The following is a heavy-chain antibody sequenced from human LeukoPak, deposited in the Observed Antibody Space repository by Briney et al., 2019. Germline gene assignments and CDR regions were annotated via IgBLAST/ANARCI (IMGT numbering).Heavy chain of an antibody. CDR3: ARASPHYGSGSYYNVGWFDP. V-gene: IGHV4-30-2*01. D-gene: IGHD3-10*01. J-gene: IGHJ5*02. CDR2: IDHSGST. CDR1: GGSISSGGYS. Sequence: SQTLSLTCAVSGGSISSGGYSWSWIRQPPGKGLEWIGYIDHSGSTYYNPSLKSRVTISVDRSKNQFSLKLSSVTAADTAVYYCARASPHYGSGSYYNVGWFDPWGQGTLVTVSS.